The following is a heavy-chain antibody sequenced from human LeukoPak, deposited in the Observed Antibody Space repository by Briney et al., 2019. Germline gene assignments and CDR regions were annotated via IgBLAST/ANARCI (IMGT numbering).Heavy chain of an antibody. CDR1: GFTFSSYA. V-gene: IGHV3-23*01. Sequence: GGSLRLSCAASGFTFSSYAMSWVREAPGKGLEWVSAISGSGGSTYYADSVKGRFTISRDNSKNTLYLQMNSLRAEDTAVYYCAKQGGFDWLTNWFDPWGQGTLVTVSS. J-gene: IGHJ5*02. CDR2: ISGSGGST. CDR3: AKQGGFDWLTNWFDP. D-gene: IGHD3-9*01.